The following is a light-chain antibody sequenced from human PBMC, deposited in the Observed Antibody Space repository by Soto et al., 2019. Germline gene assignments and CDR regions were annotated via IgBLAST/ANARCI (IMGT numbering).Light chain of an antibody. J-gene: IGLJ2*01. CDR1: SSDVGGYNY. Sequence: QYALTQPASVSGSPGQSITISCTGTSSDVGGYNYVSWYQQHPGKAPKLMIYEVSNRPSGVSNRFSGSKSGNTASLTISGLQAEDEADYYCSSYTSRSTVVFGGGTKVTIL. V-gene: IGLV2-14*01. CDR3: SSYTSRSTVV. CDR2: EVS.